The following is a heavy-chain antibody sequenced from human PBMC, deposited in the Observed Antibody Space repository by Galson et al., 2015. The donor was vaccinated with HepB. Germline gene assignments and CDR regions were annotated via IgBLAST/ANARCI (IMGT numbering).Heavy chain of an antibody. V-gene: IGHV1-18*04. CDR2: ISAYNGNT. CDR3: ARDWQAKYSGYGGTFDY. Sequence: SVKVSCKASGYTFTSYGISWVRQAPGQGLEWMGWISAYNGNTNYAQKLQGRVTMTTDTSTSTAYMELRSLRSDDTAVYYCARDWQAKYSGYGGTFDYWGQGTLVTVSS. D-gene: IGHD5-12*01. J-gene: IGHJ4*02. CDR1: GYTFTSYG.